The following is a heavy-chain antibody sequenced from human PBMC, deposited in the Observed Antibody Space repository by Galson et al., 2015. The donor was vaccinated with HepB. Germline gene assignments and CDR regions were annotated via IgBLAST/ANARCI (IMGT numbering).Heavy chain of an antibody. V-gene: IGHV1-69*13. CDR3: ARGIKDYYDSSGYYSGCDY. J-gene: IGHJ4*02. Sequence: SVKVSCKASGGTFSSYAISWVRQAPGQGLEWMGGIIPIFGTANYAQKFQGRVTITADESTSTAYMELSSLRSEDTAVYYCARGIKDYYDSSGYYSGCDYWGQGTLVTVSS. D-gene: IGHD3-22*01. CDR2: IIPIFGTA. CDR1: GGTFSSYA.